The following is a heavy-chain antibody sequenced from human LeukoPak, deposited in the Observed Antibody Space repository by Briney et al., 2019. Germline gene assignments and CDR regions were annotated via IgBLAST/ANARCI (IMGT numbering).Heavy chain of an antibody. D-gene: IGHD3-16*02. CDR3: ARDYDYVWGSYRYFYFDY. CDR1: GFTLSSYG. CDR2: IKEDGSEK. Sequence: GGSLRLSCEASGFTLSSYGMHWVRQAPGKGLEWVANIKEDGSEKYYVDSVKGRFTISRDNAKNSLYLQMNSLRAEDTAVYYCARDYDYVWGSYRYFYFDYWGQGTLVTVSS. J-gene: IGHJ4*02. V-gene: IGHV3-7*04.